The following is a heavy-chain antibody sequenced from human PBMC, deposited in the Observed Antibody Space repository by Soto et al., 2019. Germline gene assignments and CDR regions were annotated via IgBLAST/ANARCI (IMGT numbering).Heavy chain of an antibody. CDR2: ISYDGSNK. CDR3: ARDPPVDTAIVLFYFDY. CDR1: GFTFSSYA. D-gene: IGHD5-18*01. V-gene: IGHV3-30-3*01. Sequence: GGSLRLSCAASGFTFSSYAMHWVRQAPGKGLEWVAVISYDGSNKYYADSVKGRFTISRDNSKNTLYLQMNSLRAEDTAVYYCARDPPVDTAIVLFYFDYWGQGTLVTVSS. J-gene: IGHJ4*02.